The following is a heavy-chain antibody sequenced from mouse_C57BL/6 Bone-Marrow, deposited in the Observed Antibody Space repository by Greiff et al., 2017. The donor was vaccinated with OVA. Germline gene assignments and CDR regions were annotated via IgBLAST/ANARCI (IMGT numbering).Heavy chain of an antibody. CDR1: GFSFNTYA. J-gene: IGHJ2*01. V-gene: IGHV10-1*01. Sequence: EVQGVESGGGLVQPKGSLKLSCAASGFSFNTYAMNWVRQAPGKGLEWVARIRSKSNNYATYYADSVKDRFTISRDDSESMLYLQMNNLKTEDTAMYYCVRSYGSFDYWGQGTTLTVSS. D-gene: IGHD1-1*01. CDR3: VRSYGSFDY. CDR2: IRSKSNNYAT.